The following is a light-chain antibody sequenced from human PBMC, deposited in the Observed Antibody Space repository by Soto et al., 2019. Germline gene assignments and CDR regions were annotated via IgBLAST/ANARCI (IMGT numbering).Light chain of an antibody. J-gene: IGKJ1*01. CDR3: HQYNNGPQT. CDR2: GAS. V-gene: IGKV3-15*01. Sequence: EIVMTQSPAALSVSPGERATLSCRASQSVGSNIAWYQQNPGQAPRPLIYGASSRATGIPAKFSVSGSVTEFTLTIGSLQSEDFAVYYCHQYNNGPQTFGQGTNVEVK. CDR1: QSVGSN.